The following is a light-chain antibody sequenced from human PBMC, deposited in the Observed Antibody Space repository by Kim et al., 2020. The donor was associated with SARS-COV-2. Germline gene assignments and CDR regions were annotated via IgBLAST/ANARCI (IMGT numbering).Light chain of an antibody. V-gene: IGLV3-21*04. CDR3: QVWDSSSDHPGV. CDR2: YDS. J-gene: IGLJ1*01. CDR1: NIGSNS. Sequence: PGKTARITGGGNNIGSNSVHWYQQKPGQAPVLVIYYDSDRPSGIPERFSGSNSGNTATLTISRVEAGDEADYYCQVWDSSSDHPGVFGTGTKVTVL.